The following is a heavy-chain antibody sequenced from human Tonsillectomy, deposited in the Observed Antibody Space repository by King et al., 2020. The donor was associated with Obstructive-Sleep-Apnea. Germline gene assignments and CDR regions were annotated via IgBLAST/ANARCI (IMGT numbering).Heavy chain of an antibody. CDR1: GYTFTSYA. CDR2: ISVYNGNT. Sequence: QLVQSGAEVKKPGASVNVSCKASGYTFTSYAINWVRQAPGQGLEWMGWISVYNGNTKYAQKFQGRVTLTTDTSTSTAYMELRSLRSDDTAVYYCARDRSYTWSVQRYWGQGTLVTVSS. J-gene: IGHJ4*02. D-gene: IGHD1-26*01. CDR3: ARDRSYTWSVQRY. V-gene: IGHV1-18*01.